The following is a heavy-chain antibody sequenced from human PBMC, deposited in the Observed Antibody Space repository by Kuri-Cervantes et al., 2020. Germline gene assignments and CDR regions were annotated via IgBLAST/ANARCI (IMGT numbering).Heavy chain of an antibody. CDR3: ARAQNPGGWGDGRFDP. Sequence: ASVKVSCKASGYTSTGYYMHWVRQAPGQGLEWMGWINPNSGGTNYAQKLQGRVTMTTDTSTSTAYMELRSLRSDDTAVYYCARAQNPGGWGDGRFDPWGQGTLVTVSS. D-gene: IGHD6-19*01. V-gene: IGHV1-2*02. J-gene: IGHJ5*02. CDR1: GYTSTGYY. CDR2: INPNSGGT.